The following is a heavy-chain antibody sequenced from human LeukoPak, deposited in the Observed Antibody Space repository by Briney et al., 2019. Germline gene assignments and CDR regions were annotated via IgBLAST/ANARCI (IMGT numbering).Heavy chain of an antibody. J-gene: IGHJ5*02. V-gene: IGHV4-59*01. CDR2: IYYSGST. CDR1: GGSISSYY. CDR3: ARSGGYYPARNWFDP. Sequence: SETLSLTCTVSGGSISSYYWSWIRQPPGKGLEWIGYIYYSGSTNYNPSLKSRVTISVDTSKNQFSLKLSSVTAADTAVYYCARSGGYYPARNWFDPWGQGTLVTVSS. D-gene: IGHD3-22*01.